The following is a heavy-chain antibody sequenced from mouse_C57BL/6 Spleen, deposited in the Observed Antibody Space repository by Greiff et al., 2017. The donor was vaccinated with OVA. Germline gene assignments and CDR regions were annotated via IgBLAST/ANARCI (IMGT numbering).Heavy chain of an antibody. CDR3: ARSRSNSLFDV. Sequence: QVQLQQSGPELVKPGASVKISCTASGYAFSSSWMNWVKQRPGKGLEWIGRIYPGDGDTNYNWKFKGKATLTADKSSSTAYMQLSSLTAEDYAVDFCARSRSNSLFDVWGTGTTVTVSS. CDR1: GYAFSSSW. V-gene: IGHV1-82*01. CDR2: IYPGDGDT. D-gene: IGHD2-5*01. J-gene: IGHJ1*03.